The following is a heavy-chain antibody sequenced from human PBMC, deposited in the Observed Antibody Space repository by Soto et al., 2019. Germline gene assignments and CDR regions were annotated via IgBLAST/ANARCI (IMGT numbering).Heavy chain of an antibody. CDR3: ARASRVGATTSNYYYYGMDV. V-gene: IGHV4-34*01. CDR1: GGSFSGYY. D-gene: IGHD1-26*01. Sequence: QVQLQQWGAGLLKPSETLSLTCAVYGGSFSGYYWSWIRQPPGKGLEWIGEINHSGSTNYNPSLKSRVHISVDTSKNQFSLKLSSVTAADTAVYYCARASRVGATTSNYYYYGMDVWGQGTTVTVSS. CDR2: INHSGST. J-gene: IGHJ6*02.